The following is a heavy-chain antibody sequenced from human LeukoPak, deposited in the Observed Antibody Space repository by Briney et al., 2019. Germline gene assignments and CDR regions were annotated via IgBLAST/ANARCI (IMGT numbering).Heavy chain of an antibody. J-gene: IGHJ4*02. D-gene: IGHD4-17*01. CDR2: IRYDGSNK. Sequence: GGSLRLSCAASGFTFSSYGMHWVRQAPGKGLEWVAFIRYDGSNKYYANSVKGRFTISRDNSKNTLYLQMNSLRAEDTAVYYCAKDRDPAVTGYYFDYWGQGTLVTVSS. CDR1: GFTFSSYG. CDR3: AKDRDPAVTGYYFDY. V-gene: IGHV3-30*02.